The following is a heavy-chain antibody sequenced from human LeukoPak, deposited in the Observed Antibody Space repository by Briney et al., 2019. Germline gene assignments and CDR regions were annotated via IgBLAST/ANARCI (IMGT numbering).Heavy chain of an antibody. CDR2: INHSGST. D-gene: IGHD5-18*01. CDR1: GGSFTNYY. J-gene: IGHJ6*03. CDR3: ARQRGGYSYGSLVRRGPYYMDV. V-gene: IGHV4-34*01. Sequence: SETLSLTCALNGGSFTNYYWIWIRKPPGKALEWIGEINHSGSTKYNPSLKSRVTISIDTSKNQFSLKLSSVTAADTAVYYCARQRGGYSYGSLVRRGPYYMDVWGKGTTVTISS.